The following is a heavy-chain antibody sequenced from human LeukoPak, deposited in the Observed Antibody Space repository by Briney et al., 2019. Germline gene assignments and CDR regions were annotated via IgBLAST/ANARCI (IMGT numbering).Heavy chain of an antibody. J-gene: IGHJ6*03. CDR3: ARGVRGIISYYYYYMDL. CDR2: INGDGSAT. D-gene: IGHD3-10*01. Sequence: GGSLRLSCAASGSTFSRNWMHWVRQIPGKGLVWVSRINGDGSATTYADSVAGRFTISRDNAKNTIYLQMTSLRAEDTAVYYCARGVRGIISYYYYYMDLWGKGTTVTVSS. V-gene: IGHV3-74*01. CDR1: GSTFSRNW.